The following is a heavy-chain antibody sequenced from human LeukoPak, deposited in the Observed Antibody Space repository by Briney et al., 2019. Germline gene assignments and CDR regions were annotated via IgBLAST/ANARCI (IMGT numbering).Heavy chain of an antibody. CDR1: GFTFSSYW. V-gene: IGHV3-7*05. CDR3: ARGGGRHVEY. Sequence: PGGSLRLSCAASGFTFSSYWMSWVRQAPGKGLEWVANIKQDGSEKNYVDSVKGRFTISRDNAKNSLYLQINSLSAEDTAVYYCARGGGRHVEYWGQGNLVTVSS. D-gene: IGHD2/OR15-2a*01. CDR2: IKQDGSEK. J-gene: IGHJ4*02.